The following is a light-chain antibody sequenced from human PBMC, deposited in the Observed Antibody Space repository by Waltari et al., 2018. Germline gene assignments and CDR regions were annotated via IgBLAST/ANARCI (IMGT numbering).Light chain of an antibody. V-gene: IGLV1-44*01. CDR3: AAWDDSLNGIV. Sequence: QSVLTQPPSASGTPGQRVAISCSGSFSNIESNTVNWYQQLPGTAPKLLIYSDNQRPSGVPDRFSGSNSGTSAFLAISGLQSEDEADYYCAAWDDSLNGIVFGGGTKLTVL. J-gene: IGLJ2*01. CDR2: SDN. CDR1: FSNIESNT.